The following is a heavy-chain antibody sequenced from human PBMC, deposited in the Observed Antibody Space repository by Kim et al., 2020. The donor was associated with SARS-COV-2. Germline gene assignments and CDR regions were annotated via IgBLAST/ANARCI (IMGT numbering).Heavy chain of an antibody. Sequence: SVKGRFTISSDNAKNSLYLQMNSLRAEDTAVYYCARVRGQQVLEWLSPSDYGGQGTLVTVSS. J-gene: IGHJ4*02. D-gene: IGHD3-3*01. CDR3: ARVRGQQVLEWLSPSDY. V-gene: IGHV3-11*01.